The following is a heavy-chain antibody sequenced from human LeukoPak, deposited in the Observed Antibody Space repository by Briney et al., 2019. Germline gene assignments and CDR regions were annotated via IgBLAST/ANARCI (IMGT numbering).Heavy chain of an antibody. Sequence: GGSLRLSCAASGFTFSSYGMHWVRQAPGKGLEWVAFIRYDGSNKYYADSVKGRFTISRDNSKNTLYLQMNSLRAEDTAVYYCAKDSYCSSTSCYLWLVDYWGQGTLVTVSS. CDR1: GFTFSSYG. V-gene: IGHV3-30*02. CDR2: IRYDGSNK. D-gene: IGHD2-2*01. J-gene: IGHJ4*02. CDR3: AKDSYCSSTSCYLWLVDY.